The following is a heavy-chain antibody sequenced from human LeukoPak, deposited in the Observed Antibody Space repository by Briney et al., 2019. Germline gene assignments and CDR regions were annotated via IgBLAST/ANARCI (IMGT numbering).Heavy chain of an antibody. CDR1: GGSISSYY. Sequence: SETLSLTCTVSGGSISSYYWSWIRQPPGKGLEWIGYIYTSGSTNYSPSLKSRVTISVDTSKNQFSLKLSSVTAADTAVYYCARCGFDYYDSSGYLGCDYWGQGTLVTVSS. CDR2: IYTSGST. CDR3: ARCGFDYYDSSGYLGCDY. J-gene: IGHJ4*02. V-gene: IGHV4-4*09. D-gene: IGHD3-22*01.